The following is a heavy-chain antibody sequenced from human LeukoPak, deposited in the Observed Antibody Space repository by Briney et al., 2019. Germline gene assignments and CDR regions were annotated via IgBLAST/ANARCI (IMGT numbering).Heavy chain of an antibody. J-gene: IGHJ6*03. CDR1: GDSINSGNYY. V-gene: IGHV4-61*02. CDR2: IYTSGST. D-gene: IGHD6-13*01. CDR3: AKAPSSWLYYYMDV. Sequence: SETLSLTCTVSGDSINSGNYYWSWVRQPAGKGLEWIGRIYTSGSTNYNPSLKSRVTISVDTSKNQFSLKLNSVTAADTAVYYCAKAPSSWLYYYMDVWGKGTTVTVSS.